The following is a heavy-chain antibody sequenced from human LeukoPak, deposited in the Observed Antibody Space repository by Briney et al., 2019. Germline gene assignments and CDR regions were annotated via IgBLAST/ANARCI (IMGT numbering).Heavy chain of an antibody. V-gene: IGHV1-2*02. D-gene: IGHD2-8*01. CDR2: INPHSGGT. CDR1: GYTFTGYY. J-gene: IGHJ5*02. Sequence: ASVKVSCKASGYTFTGYYMHWVRQAPGQGLEWMGWINPHSGGTSYAQKFQGRVTMTRDMSTSTVYMELSSLRSEDTAVYYCAREEGYCTNGVCPGWFDPWGQGTLVTVSS. CDR3: AREEGYCTNGVCPGWFDP.